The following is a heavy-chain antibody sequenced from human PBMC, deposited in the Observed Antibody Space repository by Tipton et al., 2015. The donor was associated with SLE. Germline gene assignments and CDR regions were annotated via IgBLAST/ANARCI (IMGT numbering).Heavy chain of an antibody. CDR2: IKKDGSEK. V-gene: IGHV3-7*01. CDR1: GFAFSTYW. CDR3: ARGEGYYDY. D-gene: IGHD3-22*01. Sequence: SLRLSCAASGFAFSTYWMTWVRQAPGKGLEWVAHIKKDGSEKYYVDSVEGRFTISRDNAKNSLYLQMNSLSGEDTAIYYCARGEGYYDYWGLGTLVTVSS. J-gene: IGHJ4*02.